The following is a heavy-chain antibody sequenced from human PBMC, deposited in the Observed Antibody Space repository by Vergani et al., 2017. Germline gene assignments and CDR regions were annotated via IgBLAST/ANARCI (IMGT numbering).Heavy chain of an antibody. Sequence: QVQLQQWGAGLLKPSETLSLTCTVSGGSISSYYWSWIRQPPGKGLEWIGYIYTSGSTNYNPSLKSRVTISVDTSKNQFSLKLSSVTAADTAVYYCARVMQLWSGHWYFDLWGRGTLVTVSS. CDR3: ARVMQLWSGHWYFDL. D-gene: IGHD5-18*01. V-gene: IGHV4-4*09. J-gene: IGHJ2*01. CDR1: GGSISSYY. CDR2: IYTSGST.